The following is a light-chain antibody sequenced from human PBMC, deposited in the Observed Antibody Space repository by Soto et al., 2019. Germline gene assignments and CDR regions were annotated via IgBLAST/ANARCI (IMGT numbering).Light chain of an antibody. J-gene: IGKJ4*01. CDR1: QSVSNY. V-gene: IGKV3-11*01. CDR2: DAY. CDR3: QQRSSWPLLT. Sequence: EIVLTQSPATLSLSPGEIATLSCRSSQSVSNYLAWFQQKHGQAPRLLIYDAYNRANGIPARFSVSVYGTDFTLTISRLETEDFAVYYCQQRSSWPLLTFGGGTKVEI.